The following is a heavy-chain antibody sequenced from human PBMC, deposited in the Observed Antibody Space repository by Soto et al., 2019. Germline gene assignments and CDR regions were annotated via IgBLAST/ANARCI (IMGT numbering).Heavy chain of an antibody. CDR3: ARSGRNAYYNMDG. CDR2: ISSSSSYI. V-gene: IGHV3-21*01. J-gene: IGHJ6*02. CDR1: GFTFSSYS. Sequence: PGGSLRLSCAAFGFTFSSYSMNWVRQAPGKGLEWVSSISSSSSYIYYADSVKGRFTISRDNAKNSLYLQMNSLRAEDTAVYYCARSGRNAYYNMDGWGQGTKVTVSS. D-gene: IGHD3-16*01.